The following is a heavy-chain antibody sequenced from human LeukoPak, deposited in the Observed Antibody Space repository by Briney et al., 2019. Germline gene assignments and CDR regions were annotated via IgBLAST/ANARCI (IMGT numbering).Heavy chain of an antibody. J-gene: IGHJ6*03. CDR2: IHYGGTT. V-gene: IGHV4-59*01. Sequence: SETLSLTCTVSGAYISSYYRTWIRQSPGKGLEWIGYIHYGGTTNYSPSLKSRVIMSVDTAKNQFSLKMSSETAADTAVYYCASLTTRYYFMDVWGKGATVTVSS. CDR3: ASLTTRYYFMDV. CDR1: GAYISSYY. D-gene: IGHD4-11*01.